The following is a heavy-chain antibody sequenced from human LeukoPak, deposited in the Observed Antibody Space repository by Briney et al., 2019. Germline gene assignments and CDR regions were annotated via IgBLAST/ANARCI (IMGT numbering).Heavy chain of an antibody. V-gene: IGHV1-18*01. Sequence: ASVKVSCKASGYTFTSYGISWVRQAPGQGLEWMGWISAYNGNTNYAQKLQGRVTMTTDTSTSTAYMELRSLRSDDTAVYYCARDLSEWELEYYMDVWGKGTTVTVSS. CDR3: ARDLSEWELEYYMDV. CDR2: ISAYNGNT. J-gene: IGHJ6*03. D-gene: IGHD1-26*01. CDR1: GYTFTSYG.